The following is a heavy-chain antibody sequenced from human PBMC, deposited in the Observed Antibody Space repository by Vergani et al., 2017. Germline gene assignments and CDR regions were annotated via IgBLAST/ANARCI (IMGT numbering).Heavy chain of an antibody. V-gene: IGHV3-30*02. CDR2: IRYDGSNK. CDR1: GFSFSSFG. Sequence: QVQLVESGGGVVQPGGSLRLSCAASGFSFSSFGMHWVRQAPGKGLEWVTIIRYDGSNKYYADSLKGRFTISRDNSKNTVYLQMNSLRTGDTAVYYCAKDGLAYGSGSWYYWGRGTLVTVSS. D-gene: IGHD3-10*01. J-gene: IGHJ4*02. CDR3: AKDGLAYGSGSWYY.